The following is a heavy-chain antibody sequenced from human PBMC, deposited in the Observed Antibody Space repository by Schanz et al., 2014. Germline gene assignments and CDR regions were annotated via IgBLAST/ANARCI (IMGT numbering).Heavy chain of an antibody. CDR3: AKEDRNHNSDYVY. V-gene: IGHV3-30*02. D-gene: IGHD3-22*01. J-gene: IGHJ4*02. CDR2: IRYDGSSK. Sequence: QVQLVDSGGGVVQPGGSLRLSCAASGFTFTSYSMHWVRQAPGRGLEWVAFIRYDGSSKYYADSVRGRFTISRDDSKNTLYLQMNSLRPEDTAVYYCAKEDRNHNSDYVYWGQGTLVTVSS. CDR1: GFTFTSYS.